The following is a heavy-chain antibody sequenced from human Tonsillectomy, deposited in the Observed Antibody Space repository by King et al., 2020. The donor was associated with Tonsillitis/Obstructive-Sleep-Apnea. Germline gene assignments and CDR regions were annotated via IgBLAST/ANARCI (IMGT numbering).Heavy chain of an antibody. D-gene: IGHD4-17*01. CDR3: AKGHGDADGFAV. V-gene: IGHV3-23*04. J-gene: IGHJ3*01. CDR1: GFTFSSYT. CDR2: ITGSGRST. Sequence: VQLVESGGGLVQPGGSLRLSCAASGFTFSSYTMTWVRQAPGKGLEWVSSITGSGRSTYYADSVKGRFTISRDNSKNTLHLQMNSLRAEDTSIYYCAKGHGDADGFAVWGQGTMVTVS.